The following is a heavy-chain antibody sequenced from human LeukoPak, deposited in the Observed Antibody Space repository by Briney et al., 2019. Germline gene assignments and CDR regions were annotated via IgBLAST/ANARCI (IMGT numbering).Heavy chain of an antibody. Sequence: PSETLSLTCAVSGGSFSGYYWSWIRQPPGKGLEWIGEINHSGSTNYNPSLKSRVTISVDTSKNQFSLKLSSVTAADTAVYYCARGRDTAMVEHWGQGTLVTVSS. CDR2: INHSGST. D-gene: IGHD5-18*01. V-gene: IGHV4-34*01. CDR1: GGSFSGYY. CDR3: ARGRDTAMVEH. J-gene: IGHJ1*01.